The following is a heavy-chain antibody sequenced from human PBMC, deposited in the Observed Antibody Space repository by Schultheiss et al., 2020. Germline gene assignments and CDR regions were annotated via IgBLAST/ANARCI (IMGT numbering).Heavy chain of an antibody. CDR1: GGSISSYY. CDR2: IYYSGST. J-gene: IGHJ4*02. CDR3: ARGLRYFDWLYDY. D-gene: IGHD3-9*01. V-gene: IGHV4-59*01. Sequence: SETLSLTCTVSGGSISSYYWSWIRQPPGKGLEWIGYIYYSGSTNYNPSLKSRVTISVDKSKNQFSLKLSSVTAADTAVYYCARGLRYFDWLYDYWGQGTLVTVSS.